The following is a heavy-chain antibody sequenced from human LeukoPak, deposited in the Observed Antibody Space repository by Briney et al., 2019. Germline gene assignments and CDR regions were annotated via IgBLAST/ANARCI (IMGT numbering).Heavy chain of an antibody. D-gene: IGHD2-15*01. CDR3: AIDLIFGYCSGGSCYSY. J-gene: IGHJ4*02. CDR1: GFTFSSYG. CDR2: ISDDGSNK. V-gene: IGHV3-30*03. Sequence: GGSLRLSCAASGFTFSSYGMHWVRQAPGKGLEWVAIISDDGSNKYYADSVKGRFTISRDNSKNTLYLQMSSLRAEDTAVYYCAIDLIFGYCSGGSCYSYWGLGALLTVSS.